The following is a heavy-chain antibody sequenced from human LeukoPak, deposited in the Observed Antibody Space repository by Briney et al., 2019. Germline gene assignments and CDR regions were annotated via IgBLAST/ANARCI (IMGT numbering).Heavy chain of an antibody. CDR3: AKWGFIAPTGNRIRESFQH. D-gene: IGHD6-13*01. J-gene: IGHJ1*01. CDR1: GFTFNTHG. CDR2: IQFDGSKI. V-gene: IGHV3-30*02. Sequence: GGSLRLSCVASGFTFNTHGMHWVRQAPGKGLEWVAFIQFDGSKIDYADSVKGRFTISRDNSENTLYLQMNSLGVEDTAVYFCAKWGFIAPTGNRIRESFQHWGQGTLISVSS.